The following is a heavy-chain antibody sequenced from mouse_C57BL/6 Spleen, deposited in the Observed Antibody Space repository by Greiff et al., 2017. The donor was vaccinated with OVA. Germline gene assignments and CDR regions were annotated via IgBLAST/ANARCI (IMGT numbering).Heavy chain of an antibody. J-gene: IGHJ1*03. CDR1: GYSFTDYN. CDR3: ARNEGSRSVHWYFDV. D-gene: IGHD3-3*01. V-gene: IGHV1-39*01. Sequence: VQLQQSGPELVKPGASVKISCKASGYSFTDYNMNWVKQSNGKSLEWIGVINPKYGTTSYNQKLKGKATLTVDQSSSTAYMQLNSRTSEDSAVYYCARNEGSRSVHWYFDVWGTGTTVTVSS. CDR2: INPKYGTT.